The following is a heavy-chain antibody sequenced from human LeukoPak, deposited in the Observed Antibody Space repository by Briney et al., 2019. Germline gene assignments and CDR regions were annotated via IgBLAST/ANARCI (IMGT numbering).Heavy chain of an antibody. CDR1: GFTFSSYW. V-gene: IGHV3-7*04. CDR2: IKQDGSEK. D-gene: IGHD3-10*01. CDR3: ARSEVAYYGLFDY. J-gene: IGHJ4*02. Sequence: GGSPRLSCAASGFTFSSYWMSWVRQAPGKGLEWVANIKQDGSEKYYVDSVKGRFTISRDNAKNSLYLQMNSLRAEDTAVYYCARSEVAYYGLFDYWGQGTLVTVSS.